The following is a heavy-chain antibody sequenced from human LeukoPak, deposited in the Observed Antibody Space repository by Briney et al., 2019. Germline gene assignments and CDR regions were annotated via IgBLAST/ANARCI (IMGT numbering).Heavy chain of an antibody. Sequence: SETLSLTGIVSGGSISIYYWSWIRQPPRKRLECIGYIYYSWSTNYNPSLKSRVTISVDTSKNQFSLKLSSVTAADTAVYYCARGLLWFGNFDYWGQGTLVTVSS. CDR2: IYYSWST. D-gene: IGHD3-10*01. CDR3: ARGLLWFGNFDY. J-gene: IGHJ4*02. V-gene: IGHV4-59*01. CDR1: GGSISIYY.